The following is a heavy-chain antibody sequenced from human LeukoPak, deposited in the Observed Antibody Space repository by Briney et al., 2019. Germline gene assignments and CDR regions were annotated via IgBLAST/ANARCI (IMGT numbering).Heavy chain of an antibody. CDR3: ARFEGIFGVVRYYYYGMDV. D-gene: IGHD3-3*01. CDR1: GGTVSSYA. Sequence: SVTVSCMASGGTVSSYAISWVRQAPGQGLEWMGRVIPILGIANYAQKFQGRVTITADKSTSTAYMELSSLRSEDTAVYYCARFEGIFGVVRYYYYGMDVWGQGTTVTVSS. CDR2: VIPILGIA. J-gene: IGHJ6*02. V-gene: IGHV1-69*04.